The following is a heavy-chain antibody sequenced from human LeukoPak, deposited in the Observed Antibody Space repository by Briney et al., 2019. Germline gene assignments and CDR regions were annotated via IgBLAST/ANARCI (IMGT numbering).Heavy chain of an antibody. CDR1: GFTVSNNY. CDR2: IYSGGST. CDR3: ARVITMVRGVIILAYYFDY. Sequence: GGSLRLSCAASGFTVSNNYMSWVRQAPGKGLEWVSVIYSGGSTYYADSVKGRFTISRDNSKNTLYLQMNSLRAEDTAVYYCARVITMVRGVIILAYYFDYWGQGTLVTASS. D-gene: IGHD3-10*01. J-gene: IGHJ4*02. V-gene: IGHV3-66*01.